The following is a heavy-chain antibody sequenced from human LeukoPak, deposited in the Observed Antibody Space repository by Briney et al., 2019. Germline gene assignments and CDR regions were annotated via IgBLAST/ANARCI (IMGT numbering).Heavy chain of an antibody. V-gene: IGHV1-8*03. J-gene: IGHJ6*03. D-gene: IGHD3-10*01. CDR3: ARGDYGPGSYHYYYYYMDV. Sequence: ASVKVSCKASGYTFTSYDINWVRQATGQGLELMGWMNPNSDNTGYAQKFQGRVTITRNTSISTAYMELSSLRSDDTAVYYCARGDYGPGSYHYYYYYMDVWGKGTTVTVSS. CDR1: GYTFTSYD. CDR2: MNPNSDNT.